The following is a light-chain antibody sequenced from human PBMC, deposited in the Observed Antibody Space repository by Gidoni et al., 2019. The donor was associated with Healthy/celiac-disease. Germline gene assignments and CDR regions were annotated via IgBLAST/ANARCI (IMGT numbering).Light chain of an antibody. CDR2: WAS. V-gene: IGKV4-1*01. Sequence: DIALTQSPDSLARSLGERATINCKSSQSVLYSSNNKNYLAWYQQKPGQPPKLLIYWASTRESGVPDRFSGSGSGTDFTLTISSLRAEDVAVYYCQQYYCTPWTFGQGTKVEIK. CDR1: QSVLYSSNNKNY. J-gene: IGKJ1*01. CDR3: QQYYCTPWT.